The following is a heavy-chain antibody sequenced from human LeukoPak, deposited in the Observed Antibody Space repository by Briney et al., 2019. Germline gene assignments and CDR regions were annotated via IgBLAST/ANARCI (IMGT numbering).Heavy chain of an antibody. CDR1: GFTFSDHY. CDR2: TRNKANSYTT. J-gene: IGHJ3*02. V-gene: IGHV3-72*01. CDR3: ARDRPGDGAFDI. D-gene: IGHD7-27*01. Sequence: GGSLRLSCAASGFTFSDHYMDWVRQAPGKGLEWVGCTRNKANSYTTEYAECVKGRFTISRDDSKTSLYLQMNSLKPEDTAVYYCARDRPGDGAFDIWGQGAMVTVSS.